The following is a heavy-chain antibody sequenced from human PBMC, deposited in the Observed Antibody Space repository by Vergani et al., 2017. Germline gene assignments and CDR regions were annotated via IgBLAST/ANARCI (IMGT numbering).Heavy chain of an antibody. CDR2: MYHSGST. V-gene: IGHV4-59*01. D-gene: IGHD3-10*01. CDR3: GRVADFYGLGSRLLDL. CDR1: GGSMSGYY. Sequence: QVRLQESGPGLVKPSETLSLTCSVSGGSMSGYYWSWIQQPPGKELEWIGYMYHSGSTNYNPSLETRVTISGDTSKNQFSLKLISVTAADTAVYYCGRVADFYGLGSRLLDLWGQGILVTVSS. J-gene: IGHJ5*02.